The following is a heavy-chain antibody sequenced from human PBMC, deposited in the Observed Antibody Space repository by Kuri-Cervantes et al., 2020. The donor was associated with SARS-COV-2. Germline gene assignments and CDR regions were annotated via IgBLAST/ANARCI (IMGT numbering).Heavy chain of an antibody. J-gene: IGHJ4*02. Sequence: ASVKVSCKASGYTFTTYGIIWVRQAPGRGLEGMGWISTYNGNTNYAQNLQGRVTMTTDTPTSTAYMELRSLRSFDTAVYYCSRSHTLYGGNSSPWDYWGQGTLVTVSS. CDR2: ISTYNGNT. V-gene: IGHV1-18*01. CDR3: SRSHTLYGGNSSPWDY. CDR1: GYTFTTYG. D-gene: IGHD4-23*01.